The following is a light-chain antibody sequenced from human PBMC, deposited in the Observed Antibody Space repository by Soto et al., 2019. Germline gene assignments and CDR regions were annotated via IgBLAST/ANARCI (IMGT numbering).Light chain of an antibody. J-gene: IGLJ1*01. CDR3: SSHAGNNNYV. CDR1: SSDVGAYNY. V-gene: IGLV2-8*01. Sequence: QSALTQPPSASGSVGQSVTISCTGTSSDVGAYNYVSWYQQHPGKAPKLMIYEVSKRPSGVPDRFSGSKSGYTASLTVSGPQAEDEADYYCSSHAGNNNYVFGTGTKLTVL. CDR2: EVS.